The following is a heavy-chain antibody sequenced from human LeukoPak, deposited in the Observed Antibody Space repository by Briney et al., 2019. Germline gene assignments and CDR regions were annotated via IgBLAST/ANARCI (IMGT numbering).Heavy chain of an antibody. Sequence: PSETLSLTCTVSGGSISGGYRSWIRQPPGKGLEWIGSIYYSGSTYYNPSLKSRVTISVDTSKNQFSLKLTSVTAADTAVYYCAGAYSYYYYYLDVWGRGTTVTVSS. CDR1: GGSISGGY. CDR2: IYYSGST. CDR3: AGAYSYYYYYLDV. D-gene: IGHD2-15*01. V-gene: IGHV4-59*01. J-gene: IGHJ6*03.